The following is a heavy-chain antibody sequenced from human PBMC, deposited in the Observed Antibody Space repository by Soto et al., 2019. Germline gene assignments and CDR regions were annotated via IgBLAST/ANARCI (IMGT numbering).Heavy chain of an antibody. CDR1: GGSMSSYC. CDR2: IYYSGST. CDR3: ARLNGYCVSSSCQGYYGIDV. J-gene: IGHJ6*02. Sequence: SQTLSLTCTVSGGSMSSYCWSWIRQPPEKGLEWIGYIYYSGSTNYNPSLKSRVTISVDTSKNELSLRLSSVTAADTAVYYCARLNGYCVSSSCQGYYGIDVWGQGTTVTVP. D-gene: IGHD2-2*03. V-gene: IGHV4-59*08.